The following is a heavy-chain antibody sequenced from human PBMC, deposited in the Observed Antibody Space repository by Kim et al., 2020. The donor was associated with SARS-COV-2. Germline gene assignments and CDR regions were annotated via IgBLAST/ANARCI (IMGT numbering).Heavy chain of an antibody. J-gene: IGHJ4*02. Sequence: SETLSLTCAVSSDSISTNTYHWGWVRQPPGRGLEWIGYIYYSGTTYYNPSLKSRVTLSVDTSKNQFSLRLSSVTAEDTAVYYCARFVLWGDYYFDYWGQG. CDR2: IYYSGTT. D-gene: IGHD7-27*01. CDR3: ARFVLWGDYYFDY. V-gene: IGHV4-39*01. CDR1: SDSISTNTYH.